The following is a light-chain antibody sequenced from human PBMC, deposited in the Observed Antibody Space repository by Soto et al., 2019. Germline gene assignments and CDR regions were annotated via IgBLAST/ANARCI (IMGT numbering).Light chain of an antibody. CDR1: SSDVGGYNY. Sequence: SVLSQPPYVSGSPGQSITISCTGTSSDVGGYNYVSWYQQYPGKAPKLMIYDVNNRPSGVSNRFSGSKSGNTASLTISGLQTEDDADYYCSSSTTSATLHVFGTGTKVTVL. J-gene: IGLJ1*01. CDR2: DVN. CDR3: SSSTTSATLHV. V-gene: IGLV2-14*03.